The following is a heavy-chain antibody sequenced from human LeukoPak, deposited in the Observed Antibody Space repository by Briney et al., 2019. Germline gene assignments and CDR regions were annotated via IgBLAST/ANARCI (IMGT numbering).Heavy chain of an antibody. CDR3: AKVRYYYDSSGYDPLDI. J-gene: IGHJ3*02. CDR2: ISGGGGST. Sequence: PGGSLRLSCAASGFTFSSYAMSWVRQAPGKGLEGVSAISGGGGSTYYADSVKGRFTISRDNSKNTLYLQMNRLRAEDTAVYYCAKVRYYYDSSGYDPLDIWGQGTMVTVSS. CDR1: GFTFSSYA. V-gene: IGHV3-23*01. D-gene: IGHD3-22*01.